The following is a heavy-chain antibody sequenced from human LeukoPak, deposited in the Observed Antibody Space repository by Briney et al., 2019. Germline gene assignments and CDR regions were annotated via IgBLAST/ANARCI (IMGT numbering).Heavy chain of an antibody. V-gene: IGHV3-23*03. CDR3: AKGKGGTSFNYCFDY. CDR1: GFGFGAYA. D-gene: IGHD2/OR15-2a*01. CDR2: IHNDAAAT. Sequence: GGSLRLSCAASGFGFGAYAMIWVRQAPGKGLEWVSLIHNDAAATYYADSVRGRFTVSRDNSKDTLYLEMNSLRAEDTAVYYCAKGKGGTSFNYCFDYWGQGTPVSVSS. J-gene: IGHJ4*02.